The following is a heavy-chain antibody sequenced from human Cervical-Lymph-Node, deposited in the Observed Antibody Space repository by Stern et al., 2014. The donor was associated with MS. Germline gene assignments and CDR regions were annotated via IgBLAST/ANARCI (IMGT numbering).Heavy chain of an antibody. CDR2: ISWNSGSI. CDR1: GFTFDDYA. V-gene: IGHV3-9*01. Sequence: EVQLVESGGGLVQPGRSLRLSCAASGFTFDDYAMHWVRQAPGKGLEWVSGISWNSGSIGYAYSVKGRFTISRDNAKNALYLQMNSLRAEDTALYYCAKDGGSYSAFQNWGKGTLVTVSS. CDR3: AKDGGSYSAFQN. D-gene: IGHD1-26*01. J-gene: IGHJ1*01.